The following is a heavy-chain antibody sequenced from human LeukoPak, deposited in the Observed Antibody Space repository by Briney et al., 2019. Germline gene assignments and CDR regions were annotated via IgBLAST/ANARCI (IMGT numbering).Heavy chain of an antibody. CDR2: INPSGGST. Sequence: ASVKVSCKASGYTFTSYAMSWVRQAPGQGLEWMGIINPSGGSTSNTKKFQDRVTMTRDMSTSTVYMELSSLRSEDTAVYYCASGVTTGGDYWGQGTLVTVSS. CDR1: GYTFTSYA. J-gene: IGHJ4*02. D-gene: IGHD4-17*01. CDR3: ASGVTTGGDY. V-gene: IGHV1-46*01.